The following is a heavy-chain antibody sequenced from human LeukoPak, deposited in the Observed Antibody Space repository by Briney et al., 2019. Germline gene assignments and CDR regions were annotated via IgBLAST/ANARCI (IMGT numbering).Heavy chain of an antibody. Sequence: SETLSLTCTVSGGSISSSSYYWGWIRQPPGKGLEWIGSIYYSGSTYYTPSLKSRVTISVDTSKNQFSLKLSSVTAADTAVYYCARSGPYYYYMDVWGKGTTVTVSS. CDR1: GGSISSSSYY. V-gene: IGHV4-39*01. CDR2: IYYSGST. CDR3: ARSGPYYYYMDV. J-gene: IGHJ6*03. D-gene: IGHD1-26*01.